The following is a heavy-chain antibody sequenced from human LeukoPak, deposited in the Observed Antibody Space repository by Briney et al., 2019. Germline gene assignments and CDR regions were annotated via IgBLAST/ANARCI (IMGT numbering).Heavy chain of an antibody. CDR2: ISSSSNYI. V-gene: IGHV3-21*01. Sequence: GGSLRLSCAASGFTFSSYSMNWVRQAPGKGLEWVSSISSSSNYIYYADSVKGRFTISGDNAKNSLYLQMNSLGAEDTAVYYCAKDRNYYYYDNSGYRYFDYWGQGTLVTVSS. CDR3: AKDRNYYYYDNSGYRYFDY. D-gene: IGHD3-22*01. CDR1: GFTFSSYS. J-gene: IGHJ4*02.